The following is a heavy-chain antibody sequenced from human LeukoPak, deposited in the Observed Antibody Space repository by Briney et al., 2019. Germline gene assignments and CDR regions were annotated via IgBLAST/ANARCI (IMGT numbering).Heavy chain of an antibody. J-gene: IGHJ5*02. CDR1: GFDFSSNW. CDR3: ARGGGFDP. Sequence: GGSLRLSCAASGFDFSSNWMHWVRHAPGKGLEWVSYISSSSSTIYYADSVKGRFTISRDNAKNSLYLQMNSLRAEDTAVYYCARGGGFDPWGQGTLVTVSS. CDR2: ISSSSSTI. D-gene: IGHD3-16*01. V-gene: IGHV3-48*01.